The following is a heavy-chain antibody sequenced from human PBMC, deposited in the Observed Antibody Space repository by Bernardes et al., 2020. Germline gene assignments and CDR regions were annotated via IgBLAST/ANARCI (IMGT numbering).Heavy chain of an antibody. V-gene: IGHV1-2*06. CDR1: GYTFTGYY. J-gene: IGHJ1*01. CDR2: INPNSGGT. D-gene: IGHD4-17*01. Sequence: ASVKVSCKASGYTFTGYYMHWVRQAPGQGLEWMGRINPNSGGTNYAQKFQGRVTMTRDTSISTAYMELSRLRSDDTAVYYCARGDYGDYGSVRYFQHWGQGTLVTVSS. CDR3: ARGDYGDYGSVRYFQH.